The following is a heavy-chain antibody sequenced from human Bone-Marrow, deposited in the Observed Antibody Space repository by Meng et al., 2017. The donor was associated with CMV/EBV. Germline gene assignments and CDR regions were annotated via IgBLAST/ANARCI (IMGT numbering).Heavy chain of an antibody. V-gene: IGHV3-48*04. D-gene: IGHD3-22*01. CDR3: AREDSSGLYYFDY. CDR1: GFTFSSYS. CDR2: ISSSSSTI. J-gene: IGHJ4*02. Sequence: GGSLRLSCAASGFTFSSYSMNWVRQAPGKGLEWVSYISSSSSTIYYADSVKGRFTISRDNAKNTLYLQMNSLRAEDTAVYYCAREDSSGLYYFDYWGQGTLVTVSS.